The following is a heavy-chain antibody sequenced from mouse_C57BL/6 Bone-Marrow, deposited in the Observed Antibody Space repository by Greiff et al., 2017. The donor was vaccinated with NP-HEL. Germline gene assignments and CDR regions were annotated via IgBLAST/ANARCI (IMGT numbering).Heavy chain of an antibody. CDR1: GYTFTSYW. Sequence: QVQLQQPGAELVRPGSSVKLSCKASGYTFTSYWMDWVKQRPGQGLEWIGNIYPSDSETHYNQKFKDKATLTVDKSSSTAYMQLSSLTSEDSAVYYCARLGSSPYYFDYWGQGTPLTVSS. D-gene: IGHD1-1*01. J-gene: IGHJ2*01. CDR3: ARLGSSPYYFDY. V-gene: IGHV1-61*01. CDR2: IYPSDSET.